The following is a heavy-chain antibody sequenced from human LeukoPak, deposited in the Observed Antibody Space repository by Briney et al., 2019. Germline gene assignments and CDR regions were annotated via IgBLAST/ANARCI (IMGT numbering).Heavy chain of an antibody. D-gene: IGHD2-2*01. CDR3: ARSRRDKGVLGAVVPAAPFDP. CDR1: GGTFSSYA. Sequence: GSSVKVSCKASGGTFSSYAISWVRQAPGQGLEWMGRIIPIFGIANYAQKFQGRVTITADKSTSTAYMELSSLRSEDTAVYYCARSRRDKGVLGAVVPAAPFDPWGQGTLVTVSS. CDR2: IIPIFGIA. J-gene: IGHJ5*02. V-gene: IGHV1-69*04.